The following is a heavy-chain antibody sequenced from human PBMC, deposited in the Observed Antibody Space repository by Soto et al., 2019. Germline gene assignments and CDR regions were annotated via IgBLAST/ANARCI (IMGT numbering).Heavy chain of an antibody. V-gene: IGHV1-8*01. J-gene: IGHJ5*02. CDR3: ARGSCSSNSCYRVDGWFDP. D-gene: IGHD2-2*02. CDR1: GYTFTSYD. Sequence: ASVKVSCKASGYTFTSYDINWVRQATGQGLEWMGWMNPNSGNTGYAQKFQGRVTMTRNTSISTAYMELSSLRSEDTAVYYCARGSCSSNSCYRVDGWFDPWGQGTLVTVSS. CDR2: MNPNSGNT.